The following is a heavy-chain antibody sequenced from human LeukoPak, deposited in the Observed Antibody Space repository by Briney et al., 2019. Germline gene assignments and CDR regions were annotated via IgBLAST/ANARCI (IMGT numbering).Heavy chain of an antibody. D-gene: IGHD4-17*01. V-gene: IGHV3-30-3*01. CDR1: GLTFSSYA. Sequence: GRSLRLSCAASGLTFSSYAMHWVRQAPGKGLEWVAVISYDGSNKYYADSVKGRFTISRDNSKNTLYLQMNSLRAEDTAVYYCARAPYGDYVGGYFDYWGQGTLVTVSS. CDR3: ARAPYGDYVGGYFDY. J-gene: IGHJ4*02. CDR2: ISYDGSNK.